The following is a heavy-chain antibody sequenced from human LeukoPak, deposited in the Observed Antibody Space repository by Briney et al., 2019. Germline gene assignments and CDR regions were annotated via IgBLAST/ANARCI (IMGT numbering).Heavy chain of an antibody. V-gene: IGHV4-59*08. Sequence: PSETLSLTCTVSGGSISSYYWSWIRQPPGKGLEWIGYIYYSGSTNYNPSLKSRVTISVDTSKNQFSLKLSSVTAADTAVYYCARHRLRAAEFDYWGQGTLVTVSS. J-gene: IGHJ4*02. CDR3: ARHRLRAAEFDY. CDR1: GGSISSYY. D-gene: IGHD2-21*02. CDR2: IYYSGST.